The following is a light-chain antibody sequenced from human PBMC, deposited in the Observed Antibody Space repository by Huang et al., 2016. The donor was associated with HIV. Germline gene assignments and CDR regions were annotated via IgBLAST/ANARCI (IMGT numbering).Light chain of an antibody. CDR3: QQYYASPQT. J-gene: IGKJ1*01. CDR1: QSVFSTSTNKDY. CDR2: WSS. V-gene: IGKV4-1*01. Sequence: DIVMAQSPVSLAVSLGERATLTCRSSQSVFSTSTNKDYLAWLQQKPGQPPKLLLFWSSTREVGVPDRFSGSGSGTHFTLTIANLEADDAAIYYCQQYYASPQTFGQGTRV.